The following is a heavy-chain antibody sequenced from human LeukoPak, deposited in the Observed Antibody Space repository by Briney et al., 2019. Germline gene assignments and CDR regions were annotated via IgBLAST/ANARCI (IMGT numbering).Heavy chain of an antibody. D-gene: IGHD2-21*01. J-gene: IGHJ5*02. V-gene: IGHV3-49*04. CDR1: GLLFGDYG. CDR3: TVQVIPSDKWFDP. Sequence: GGSPRLSCTASGLLFGDYGMTWVRQAPGKGLEWVGFIRSKPYGGTADYAESVKGRFTISRDDSRTIAYLDMNGLKTEDSAVYHCTVQVIPSDKWFDPWGLGTPVSVSS. CDR2: IRSKPYGGTA.